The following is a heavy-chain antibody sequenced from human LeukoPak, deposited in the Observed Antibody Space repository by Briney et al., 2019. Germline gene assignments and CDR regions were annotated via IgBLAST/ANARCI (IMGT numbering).Heavy chain of an antibody. Sequence: QPGRSLRLSCAASGFTFSSYGMHWVRQAPGKGLEWVAVISYDGSNKYYADSVKGRFTISRDNSKNTLYLQMNSLRAEDTAVYYCAKESPKYYFDYWGQGTLVTVSS. CDR1: GFTFSSYG. CDR3: AKESPKYYFDY. CDR2: ISYDGSNK. J-gene: IGHJ4*02. V-gene: IGHV3-30*18.